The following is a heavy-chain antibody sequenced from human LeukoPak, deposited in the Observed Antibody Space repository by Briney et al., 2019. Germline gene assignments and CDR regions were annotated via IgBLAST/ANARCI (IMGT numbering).Heavy chain of an antibody. CDR2: IRYDGSNK. D-gene: IGHD6-13*01. CDR1: GFTFSSYG. CDR3: ARDLLAAAPLGPSVDV. V-gene: IGHV3-30*02. J-gene: IGHJ6*04. Sequence: GGSLRLSCAASGFTFSSYGMHWVRQAPGKGLEWVAFIRYDGSNKYYADSVKGRFTISRDNSKNTLYLQMNSLRAEDTAVFYCARDLLAAAPLGPSVDVWGKGTTVTVSS.